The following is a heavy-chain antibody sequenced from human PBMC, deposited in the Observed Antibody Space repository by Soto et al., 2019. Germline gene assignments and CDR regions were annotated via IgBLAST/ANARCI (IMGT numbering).Heavy chain of an antibody. CDR1: GCTFSTYA. J-gene: IGHJ6*02. CDR2: ISGSGGST. Sequence: VQLLESGGDLVQPGGSLRLSCAASGCTFSTYAMRWVRQAPGKGLEWVSTISGSGGSTHYADSVKGRFTISRDTSKNTLYLQMNSLRAEDTAVYYCAKEKGYHYSYGMDVWGQGTAVTVSS. V-gene: IGHV3-23*01. CDR3: AKEKGYHYSYGMDV.